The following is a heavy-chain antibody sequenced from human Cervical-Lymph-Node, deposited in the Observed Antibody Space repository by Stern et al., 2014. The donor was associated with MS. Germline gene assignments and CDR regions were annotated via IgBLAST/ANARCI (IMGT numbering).Heavy chain of an antibody. J-gene: IGHJ4*02. V-gene: IGHV3-21*01. CDR2: ISSSSSYI. Sequence: EVQLEESGGGLVKPGGSLRLYCAASGFTFSSYSLNWVRQAPGKGLEWVSSISSSSSYICYADSVKGRFTISRDNAKNSLYLQMNSLRAEDTAVYYCARDIWSYDSSGFFDYWGQGTLVTVSS. D-gene: IGHD3-22*01. CDR3: ARDIWSYDSSGFFDY. CDR1: GFTFSSYS.